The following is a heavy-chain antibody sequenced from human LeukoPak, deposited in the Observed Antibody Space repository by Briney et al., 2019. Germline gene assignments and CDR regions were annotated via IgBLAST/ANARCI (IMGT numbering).Heavy chain of an antibody. CDR1: GFTFSSYA. J-gene: IGHJ6*03. Sequence: GGSLRLSCAASGFTFSSYAMSWVRQAPGKGLEWVSSISSGGSTFYADSVKGRFTISGDNSKNTLYLQMNSLRAEDTAVYYCARATSSGWSLYYYYYMDVWGKGTTVTVSS. CDR2: ISSGGST. CDR3: ARATSSGWSLYYYYYMDV. D-gene: IGHD6-19*01. V-gene: IGHV3-23*01.